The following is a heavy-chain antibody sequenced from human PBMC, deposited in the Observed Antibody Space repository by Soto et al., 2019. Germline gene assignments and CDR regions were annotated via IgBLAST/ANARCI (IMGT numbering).Heavy chain of an antibody. CDR2: IYHSGST. Sequence: SETLSLTCTVSGGSISSYSWSWIRQPPGKGLEWIGYIYHSGSTYYNPSLKSRVTISVDRSKNQFSLKLSSVTAADTAVYYCARVHIVVVTRDWWFDPWGQGTLVTVSS. CDR1: GGSISSYS. V-gene: IGHV4-30-2*01. CDR3: ARVHIVVVTRDWWFDP. J-gene: IGHJ5*02. D-gene: IGHD2-21*02.